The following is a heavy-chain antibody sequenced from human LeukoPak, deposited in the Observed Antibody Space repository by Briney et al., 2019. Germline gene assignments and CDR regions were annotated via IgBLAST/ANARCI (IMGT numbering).Heavy chain of an antibody. CDR2: MNPNSGNT. V-gene: IGHV1-8*01. CDR3: ARVPRRVGVSGYYLDY. J-gene: IGHJ4*02. Sequence: GASVKVSCKASGYTFTSYDINWVRQATGQGLEWMGWMNPNSGNTGYAQKFQGRVTMIRNTSISTAYMELSSLRPEDTAVYYCARVPRRVGVSGYYLDYWGQGALVTVSS. D-gene: IGHD3-16*01. CDR1: GYTFTSYD.